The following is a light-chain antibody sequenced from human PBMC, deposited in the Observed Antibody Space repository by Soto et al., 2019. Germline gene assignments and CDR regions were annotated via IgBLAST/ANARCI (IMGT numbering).Light chain of an antibody. J-gene: IGKJ1*01. V-gene: IGKV3-15*01. Sequence: VMTQSPATLSVSPGESATLSCRASQSISNNLAWYQQKPGQAPRLLMYDASTRATGIPDRFSGSGSGAGFTLTISSLQSEDLAVYYCQQYNNWPRTFGQGTKVEVK. CDR1: QSISNN. CDR2: DAS. CDR3: QQYNNWPRT.